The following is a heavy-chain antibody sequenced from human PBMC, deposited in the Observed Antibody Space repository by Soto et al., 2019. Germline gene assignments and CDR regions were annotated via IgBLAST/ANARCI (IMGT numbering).Heavy chain of an antibody. CDR3: AREGSYEYTWGSYALFVP. V-gene: IGHV1-69*04. Sequence: SVKACCKASGGTFSSYTMWWVRQEPGQGLEWMGRIIPILGIANYAQKFQGRVTITADKSTSTAYMELSSLRSEDTAVYYCAREGSYEYTWGSYALFVPSGQGTRVTV. CDR2: IIPILGIA. J-gene: IGHJ5*02. CDR1: GGTFSSYT. D-gene: IGHD3-16*01.